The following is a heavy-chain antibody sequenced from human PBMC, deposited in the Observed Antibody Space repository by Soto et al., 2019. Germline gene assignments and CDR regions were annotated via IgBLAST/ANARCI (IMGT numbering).Heavy chain of an antibody. CDR1: GGTFSSYA. D-gene: IGHD3-16*02. CDR3: ARVTRIKFGGVIAPMDV. CDR2: IIPIFGTA. Sequence: ASVKVSCKASGGTFSSYAISWVRQAPGQGLEWMGGIIPIFGTANYAQKFQGRVTTTADESTSTAYMELSRLRSEDTAVYYCARVTRIKFGGVIAPMDVWGQGNTVTVSS. V-gene: IGHV1-69*13. J-gene: IGHJ6*02.